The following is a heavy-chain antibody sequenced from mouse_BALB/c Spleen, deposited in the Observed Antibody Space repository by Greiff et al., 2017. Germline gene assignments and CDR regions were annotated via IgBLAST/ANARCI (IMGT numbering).Heavy chain of an antibody. D-gene: IGHD2-14*01. CDR2: ISSGSSTI. J-gene: IGHJ2*01. CDR3: ARGGVLYYFDY. V-gene: IGHV5-17*02. CDR1: GFTFSSFG. Sequence: EVQLQESGGGLVQPGGSRKLSCAASGFTFSSFGMHWVRQAPEKGLEWVAYISSGSSTIYYADTVKGRFTISRDNPKNTLFLQMTSLRSEDTAMYYCARGGVLYYFDYWGQGTTLTVSS.